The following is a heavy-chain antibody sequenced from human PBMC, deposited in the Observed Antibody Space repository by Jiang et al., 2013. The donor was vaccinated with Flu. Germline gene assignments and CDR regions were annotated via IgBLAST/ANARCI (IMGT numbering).Heavy chain of an antibody. J-gene: IGHJ6*02. D-gene: IGHD3-16*01. CDR3: ARETSDKKPEVELGPLSLDV. CDR1: GFTFSTYT. CDR2: ISSRSSYI. Sequence: VQLVESGGGLVKSGGSLRLSCAASGFTFSTYTMNWVRQAPGKGLEWVSSISSRSSYIYHADSVKGRFTISRDNAENSLYLQMNSLRVEDTAVYYCARETSDKKPEVELGPLSLDVVGPGDRGQRLL. V-gene: IGHV3-21*06.